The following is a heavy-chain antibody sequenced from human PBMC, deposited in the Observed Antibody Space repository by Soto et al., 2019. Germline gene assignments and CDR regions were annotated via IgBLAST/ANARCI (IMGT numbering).Heavy chain of an antibody. CDR2: IKPDGSEK. J-gene: IGHJ4*02. V-gene: IGHV3-7*05. D-gene: IGHD4-17*01. Sequence: PGGSLGLSCAASGFTVNSYWMTWVRQAQGKGLEWVANIKPDGSEKYYVDSVKGRFTISRDNAKNSLYLQMNSLRAEDTAVYYCTTVTTSSVFDYWGQGALVTVSS. CDR1: GFTVNSYW. CDR3: TTVTTSSVFDY.